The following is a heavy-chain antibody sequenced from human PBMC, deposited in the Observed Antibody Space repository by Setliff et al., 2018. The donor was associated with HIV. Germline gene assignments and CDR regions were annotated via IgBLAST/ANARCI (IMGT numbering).Heavy chain of an antibody. CDR3: ASEAWTSYRSSSGYYYYYMDV. Sequence: SETLSLTCTVSGGSVSSASYYWSWIRQPPGRGLEWIGYIYYSGTTKYNPSLKSRVTISVDTSKNQFSLKLSSVTAADTAVYYCASEAWTSYRSSSGYYYYYMDVWGKGTTVTVSS. J-gene: IGHJ6*03. CDR2: IYYSGTT. V-gene: IGHV4-61*01. CDR1: GGSVSSASYY. D-gene: IGHD6-6*01.